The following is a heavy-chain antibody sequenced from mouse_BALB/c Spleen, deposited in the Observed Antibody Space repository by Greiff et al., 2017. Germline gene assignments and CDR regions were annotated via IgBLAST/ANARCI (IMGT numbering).Heavy chain of an antibody. CDR2: IWAGGST. Sequence: QVQLKESGPGLVAPSQSLSITCTVSEFSLTSYGVHWVRQPPGKGLEWLGVIWAGGSTNYNSALMSRLSISKDNSKSQVFLKMNSLQTGDTAMYYCAREGTFFDYWGQGTTLTVSS. J-gene: IGHJ2*01. V-gene: IGHV2-9*02. CDR1: EFSLTSYG. CDR3: AREGTFFDY.